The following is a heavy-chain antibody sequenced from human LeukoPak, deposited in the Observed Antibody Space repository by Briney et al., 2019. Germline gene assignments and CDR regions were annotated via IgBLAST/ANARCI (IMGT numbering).Heavy chain of an antibody. CDR1: GYAFTDYY. CDR3: ARAPRHPPGYYDSSGSIDY. V-gene: IGHV1-2*02. Sequence: GASVKVSCKASGYAFTDYYLHWVRQAPGQGLEWMAWINTRNGGTNFAQKFEGRVTLTRDTSITTAYMELNSLTSDDTAVYFCARAPRHPPGYYDSSGSIDYWGQGTLVTVSS. CDR2: INTRNGGT. J-gene: IGHJ4*02. D-gene: IGHD3-22*01.